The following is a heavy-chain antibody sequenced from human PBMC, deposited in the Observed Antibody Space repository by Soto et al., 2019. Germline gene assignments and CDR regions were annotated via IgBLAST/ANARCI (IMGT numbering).Heavy chain of an antibody. D-gene: IGHD3-9*01. J-gene: IGHJ2*01. V-gene: IGHV4-34*01. CDR1: GGSFSGYY. Sequence: QVQLQQWGAGPWRPLETLSLTCGVSGGSFSGYYWAWIRQSPGKGLEWIGEINDRGSINYNPSLKRRVSISVDTSKNHYPLNLRSVTAADTAVYYCARESHDILTGPPWVWYFDLWGRGTLVTVSS. CDR2: INDRGSI. CDR3: ARESHDILTGPPWVWYFDL.